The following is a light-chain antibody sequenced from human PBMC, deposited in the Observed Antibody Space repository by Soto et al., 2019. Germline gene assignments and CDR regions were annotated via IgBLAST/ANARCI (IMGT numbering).Light chain of an antibody. J-gene: IGKJ1*01. CDR3: QQSYSAPWT. Sequence: DVQMTQSPSSLSASVGDRVTITCRASQSVSSYLNWYQQKPGKAPKFLIYAASSLQSGVPSRFSGRGSGTDFTLTITSLQPEDFATYYCQQSYSAPWTFGQGTKVEIK. CDR1: QSVSSY. CDR2: AAS. V-gene: IGKV1-39*01.